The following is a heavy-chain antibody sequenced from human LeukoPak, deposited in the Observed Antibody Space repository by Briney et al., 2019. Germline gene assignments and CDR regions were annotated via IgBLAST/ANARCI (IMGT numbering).Heavy chain of an antibody. CDR3: ARSPLGIAPFDY. CDR1: GFTFSDHH. Sequence: GGSLRLSCAASGFTFSDHHMDWVRRAPGEGLEWVGRIRNKANRYTTEYAASVKGRFTISRDDSENSLYLQMDSLKTEDTAVYYCARSPLGIAPFDYWGQGTLVTVSS. CDR2: IRNKANRYTT. V-gene: IGHV3-72*01. J-gene: IGHJ4*02. D-gene: IGHD7-27*01.